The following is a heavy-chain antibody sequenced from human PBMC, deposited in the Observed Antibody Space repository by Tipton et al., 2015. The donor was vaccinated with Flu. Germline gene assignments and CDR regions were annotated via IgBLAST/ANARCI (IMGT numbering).Heavy chain of an antibody. J-gene: IGHJ4*02. CDR3: ARPGGPAAVNPFSYFDF. CDR2: IIGMFGST. CDR1: GGTFSSYA. Sequence: QLVQSGAEVKKPGSSVKVSCQASGGTFSSYAISWVRQAPGQGLEWMGGIIGMFGSTNYAQKFQGRVTITADEFTSSAYMELSSLRSEDTAVYYCARPGGPAAVNPFSYFDFWGQGTLVTVSS. D-gene: IGHD2-2*01. V-gene: IGHV1-69*01.